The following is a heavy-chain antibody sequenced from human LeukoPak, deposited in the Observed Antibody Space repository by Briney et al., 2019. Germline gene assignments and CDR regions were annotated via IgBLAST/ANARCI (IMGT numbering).Heavy chain of an antibody. CDR1: GFTFSSYA. J-gene: IGHJ4*02. CDR2: ISGSGGST. D-gene: IGHD3-22*01. CDR3: AKPTYYYDSSASTHFDY. Sequence: GGSPRLSCAASGFTFSSYAMSWVRQAPGKGLEWVSAISGSGGSTYYADSVKGRFTISRDNSKNTLYLQMNSLRAEDTAVYYCAKPTYYYDSSASTHFDYWGQGTLVTVSS. V-gene: IGHV3-23*01.